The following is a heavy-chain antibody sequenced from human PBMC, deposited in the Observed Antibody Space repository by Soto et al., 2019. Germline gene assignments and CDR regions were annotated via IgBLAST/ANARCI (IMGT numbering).Heavy chain of an antibody. J-gene: IGHJ4*02. CDR3: ATVRYDRSGFAH. CDR1: GDSISRSHW. Sequence: QVQLQESGPGLVGPSGALSVTCAVSGDSISRSHWWSWFRQSPGKGLEWIGEISHRGVTNYNPARMSRVTNSGEKSKNQLSLKLTSVTAADTAVYYCATVRYDRSGFAHWGQGTLVSVSS. V-gene: IGHV4-4*02. D-gene: IGHD3-22*01. CDR2: ISHRGVT.